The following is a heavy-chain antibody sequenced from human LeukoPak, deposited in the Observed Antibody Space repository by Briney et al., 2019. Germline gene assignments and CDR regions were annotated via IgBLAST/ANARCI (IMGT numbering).Heavy chain of an antibody. CDR1: GFTFDDYA. J-gene: IGHJ1*01. V-gene: IGHV3-9*01. D-gene: IGHD6-13*01. Sequence: GGSLRLSCAASGFTFDDYAMHWVRQAPGKGLEWVSGISWNSGSIGYADSVKGRFTISRDNAKNSLYLQMNSLRAEDTALYYCAKDTREYSSSWYGGYFQHWGQGTLVTVSS. CDR3: AKDTREYSSSWYGGYFQH. CDR2: ISWNSGSI.